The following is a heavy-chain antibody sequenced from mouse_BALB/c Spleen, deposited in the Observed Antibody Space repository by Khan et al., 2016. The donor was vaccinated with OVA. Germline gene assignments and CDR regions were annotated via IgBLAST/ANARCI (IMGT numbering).Heavy chain of an antibody. J-gene: IGHJ3*01. CDR1: GFTFSTYG. D-gene: IGHD1-1*01. Sequence: EVQLQESGGDLVKPGGSLKLSCAASGFTFSTYGMSWVRQTPDKRLEWVATVSTGGGYTYYPDSVKGRFTISRDNVKNTLYLQMSSLKSEDTAMFYCARLAYYYDSEGFAYWGQGTLVTVSA. CDR3: ARLAYYYDSEGFAY. CDR2: VSTGGGYT. V-gene: IGHV5-6*01.